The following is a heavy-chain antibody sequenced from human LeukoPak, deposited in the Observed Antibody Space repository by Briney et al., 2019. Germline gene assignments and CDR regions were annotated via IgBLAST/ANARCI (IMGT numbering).Heavy chain of an antibody. CDR3: ARVVVPAAMGPDWFDP. CDR1: GGSISRYY. CDR2: IYTNGST. V-gene: IGHV4-4*07. J-gene: IGHJ5*02. Sequence: PSETLSLTCTVSGGSISRYYWSWIRQPAGKGLEWIGCIYTNGSTNYNPSLKSRVTMSVDTSKNQFSLKLSYVTAANTAVYYCARVVVPAAMGPDWFDPWGQGTLVTVSS. D-gene: IGHD2-2*01.